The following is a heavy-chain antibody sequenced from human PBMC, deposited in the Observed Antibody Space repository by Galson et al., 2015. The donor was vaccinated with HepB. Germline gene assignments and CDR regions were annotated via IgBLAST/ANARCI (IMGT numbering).Heavy chain of an antibody. V-gene: IGHV3-33*01. J-gene: IGHJ4*02. CDR2: VWYDATYN. Sequence: SLRLSCAASGFTFSSYNMHWVRQAPGKGLEWVAIVWYDATYNYYADSVKGRFTISRDNSKNTLYLQMNSLIAEDTAVYYCVRLTLAGGFDYWCRGTLVTVSS. CDR3: VRLTLAGGFDY. D-gene: IGHD6-13*01. CDR1: GFTFSSYN.